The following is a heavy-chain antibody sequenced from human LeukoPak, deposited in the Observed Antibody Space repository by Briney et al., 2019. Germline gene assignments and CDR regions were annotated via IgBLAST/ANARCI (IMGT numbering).Heavy chain of an antibody. CDR1: GYSFTSYW. V-gene: IGHV5-51*01. Sequence: HGESLKISCKGSGYSFTSYWIGWVRQMPGKGLEWMGIIYPGDSDTRYSPSFQGQVTISADKSISTAYLQWSSLKASDTAMYYCARQSTTVTNNFDYWGQGTLVTVSS. CDR3: ARQSTTVTNNFDY. J-gene: IGHJ4*02. D-gene: IGHD4-17*01. CDR2: IYPGDSDT.